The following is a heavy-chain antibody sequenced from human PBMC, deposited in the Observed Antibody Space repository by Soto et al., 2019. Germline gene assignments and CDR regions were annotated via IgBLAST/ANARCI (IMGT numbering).Heavy chain of an antibody. CDR2: ISYDGSNK. D-gene: IGHD3-10*01. V-gene: IGHV3-30*18. CDR1: GFTFSSYG. Sequence: QVQLVESGGGVVQPGRSLRLPCAASGFTFSSYGMHWVRQAPGKGLEWVAVISYDGSNKYYADSVKGRFTISRDNSKNTLYLQMNSLRAEDTAVYYCAKGTMVRGVMGYYYYGMDVWGQGTTVTVSS. CDR3: AKGTMVRGVMGYYYYGMDV. J-gene: IGHJ6*02.